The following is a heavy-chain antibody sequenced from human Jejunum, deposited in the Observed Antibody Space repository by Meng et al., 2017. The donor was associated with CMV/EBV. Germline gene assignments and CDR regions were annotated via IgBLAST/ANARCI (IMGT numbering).Heavy chain of an antibody. V-gene: IGHV3-73*02. Sequence: EVMLVCSGVGLVQSGGSLKLSWVVSGFIFSGSAMHWVRQASGKGLEWVGRIRSKTNDYATEYAASVKGRFTISRDDSKNTVYLQMNSLKTEDTAVYYCARLGLSGSDGYWGQGILVTVSS. CDR3: ARLGLSGSDGY. J-gene: IGHJ4*02. CDR2: IRSKTNDYAT. D-gene: IGHD1-26*01. CDR1: GFIFSGSA.